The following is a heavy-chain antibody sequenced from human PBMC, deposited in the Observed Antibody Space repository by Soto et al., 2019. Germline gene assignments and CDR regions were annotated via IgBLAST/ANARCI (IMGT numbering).Heavy chain of an antibody. CDR3: TKDRLRAGGLVSIPLDAFDF. CDR2: MSNDGSKK. V-gene: IGHV3-30*18. D-gene: IGHD6-19*01. Sequence: QVQLVESGGGVVRPGRSLRLSCATSGFRFSSYGMHWVRQAPGKGLEWVAVMSNDGSKKYYGDSVKGRFIISRDNSKNTLYLHMNSLRTEDTAMYYCTKDRLRAGGLVSIPLDAFDFWGRGTMVTVSS. CDR1: GFRFSSYG. J-gene: IGHJ3*01.